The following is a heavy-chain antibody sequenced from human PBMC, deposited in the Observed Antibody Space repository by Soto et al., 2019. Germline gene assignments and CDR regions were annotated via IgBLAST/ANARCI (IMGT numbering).Heavy chain of an antibody. CDR2: IDWDDDK. Sequence: TLSLTCTVSGGSVNSGSNYWGWIRQPPGKALEWLALIDWDDDKYYSTSLKTRLTISKDTSKNQVVLTMTNMDPVDTATYYCARIREYCSSLGYYGMDVWGQGTTVTVSS. CDR3: ARIREYCSSLGYYGMDV. J-gene: IGHJ6*02. CDR1: GGSVNSGSNY. V-gene: IGHV2-70*01. D-gene: IGHD6-6*01.